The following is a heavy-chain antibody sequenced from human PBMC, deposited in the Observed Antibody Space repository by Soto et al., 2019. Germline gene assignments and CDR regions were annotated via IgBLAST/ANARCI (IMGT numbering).Heavy chain of an antibody. CDR3: ARALSGWSRY. CDR2: IIPIFGTA. D-gene: IGHD6-19*01. V-gene: IGHV1-69*12. J-gene: IGHJ4*02. Sequence: QVQLVQSGAEVKKPGSSVKVSCKASEGPFSRYAISWVRQAPGQGLEWMGGIIPIFGTANYAQKFQGRVTITADESTSTAYMELSSLRSDDTAVYYCARALSGWSRYWGQGTLVTVSS. CDR1: EGPFSRYA.